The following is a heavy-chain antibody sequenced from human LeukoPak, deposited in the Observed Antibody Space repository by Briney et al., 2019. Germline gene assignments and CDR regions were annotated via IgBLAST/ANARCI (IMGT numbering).Heavy chain of an antibody. Sequence: GGSLRLSCAASGFTFSSYGMHWVRQAPGKGLEWVAVIWYDGSNKYYADSVKGRFTISRDNSKNTLYLQMNSLRAEDTAVYYCARDSDYGGNQDAFDIWGQGTMVTVPS. CDR3: ARDSDYGGNQDAFDI. J-gene: IGHJ3*02. V-gene: IGHV3-33*01. D-gene: IGHD4-23*01. CDR1: GFTFSSYG. CDR2: IWYDGSNK.